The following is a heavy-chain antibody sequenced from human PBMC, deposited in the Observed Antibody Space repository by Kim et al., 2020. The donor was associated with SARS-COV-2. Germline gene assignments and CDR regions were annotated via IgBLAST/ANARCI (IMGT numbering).Heavy chain of an antibody. D-gene: IGHD3-22*01. V-gene: IGHV1-18*01. Sequence: AQKRQGRVTMTTDTSTSTAYMDLRSLRSDDTAVYYCARRDYYDSSGYHDYWGQGTLVTVSS. J-gene: IGHJ4*02. CDR3: ARRDYYDSSGYHDY.